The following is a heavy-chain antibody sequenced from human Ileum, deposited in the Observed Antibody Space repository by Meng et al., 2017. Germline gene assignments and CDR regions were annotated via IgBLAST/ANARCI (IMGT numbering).Heavy chain of an antibody. CDR3: VRNEGYSLGD. CDR1: GDSISSRDW. D-gene: IGHD2-21*01. CDR2: ISQESGRT. V-gene: IGHV4-4*02. Sequence: QVKLEESGPGLVKSSGSLVLICAVSGDSISSRDWWSWVRQAPGTGLEWIGEISQESGRTNYNPSLKSRATISLDKSKNQFSLNLNSVTAADTAVYYCVRNEGYSLGDWGQGTLVTVSS. J-gene: IGHJ4*02.